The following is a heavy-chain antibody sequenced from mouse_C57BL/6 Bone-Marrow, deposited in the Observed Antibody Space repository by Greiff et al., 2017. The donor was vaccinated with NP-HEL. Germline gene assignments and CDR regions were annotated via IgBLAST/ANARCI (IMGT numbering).Heavy chain of an antibody. V-gene: IGHV7-3*01. CDR3: ARYREVAHWYFDV. CDR2: IRNKANGYTT. D-gene: IGHD1-1*01. Sequence: EVQLVESGGGLVQPGGSLSLSCAASGFTFTDYYMSWVRQPPGKALEWLGFIRNKANGYTTEYSASVKGRFTISRDNSQSILYLQMNALRAEDSATYYCARYREVAHWYFDVWGTGTTVTVSS. J-gene: IGHJ1*03. CDR1: GFTFTDYY.